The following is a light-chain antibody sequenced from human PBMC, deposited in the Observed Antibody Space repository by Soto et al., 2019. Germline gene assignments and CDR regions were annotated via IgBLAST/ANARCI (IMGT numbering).Light chain of an antibody. CDR3: QQYYSTPYT. J-gene: IGKJ2*01. CDR1: QSVLYSSNNKNY. CDR2: WAS. V-gene: IGKV4-1*01. Sequence: DIVMTQSPDSLAVSLGERTTINCKSSQSVLYSSNNKNYLAWYQQKPGQPPNLLIYWASTRESGVPDRFSGSGSGTDFTLTISGLQAEDVAVYYCQQYYSTPYTFGQGIRLEIK.